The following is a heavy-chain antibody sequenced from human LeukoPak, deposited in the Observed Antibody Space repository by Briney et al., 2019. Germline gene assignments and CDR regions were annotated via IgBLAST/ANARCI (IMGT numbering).Heavy chain of an antibody. D-gene: IGHD3-22*01. V-gene: IGHV3-30-3*01. Sequence: GGSLRLSCAASGFTFGSHAMHWVRQAPGKGLEWVALISYHGSNKYYADSVKGRFTISRDNSKKTVFLQMDSLRAEDTAVYYCARGMYYYDSSDIGGGYYFDYWGQGTLVTVSS. J-gene: IGHJ4*02. CDR2: ISYHGSNK. CDR3: ARGMYYYDSSDIGGGYYFDY. CDR1: GFTFGSHA.